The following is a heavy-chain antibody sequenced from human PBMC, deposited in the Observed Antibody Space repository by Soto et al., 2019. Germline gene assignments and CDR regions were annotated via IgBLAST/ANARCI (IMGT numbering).Heavy chain of an antibody. Sequence: GGSLRLSWAASGFTFSSYIMNWVRQAPGKGLEWVSSISSSSSYIYYADSVKGRFTISRDNAKNSLYLQMNSLRAEDTAVYYCEREATYSSGWPYYYYGMDVWGQGTTVTVSS. J-gene: IGHJ6*02. CDR2: ISSSSSYI. CDR1: GFTFSSYI. D-gene: IGHD6-19*01. CDR3: EREATYSSGWPYYYYGMDV. V-gene: IGHV3-21*01.